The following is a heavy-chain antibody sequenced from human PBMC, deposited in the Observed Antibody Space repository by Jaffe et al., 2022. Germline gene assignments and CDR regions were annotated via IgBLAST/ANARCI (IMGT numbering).Heavy chain of an antibody. V-gene: IGHV1-46*01. J-gene: IGHJ5*02. CDR3: ARDGQYSSSWYGYWFDP. CDR1: GYTFTSYY. D-gene: IGHD6-13*01. Sequence: QVQLVQSGAEVKKPGASVKVSCKASGYTFTSYYMHWVRQAPGQGLEWMGIINPSGGSTSYAQKFQGRVTMTRDTSTSTVYMELSSLRSEDTAVYYCARDGQYSSSWYGYWFDPWGQGTLVTVSS. CDR2: INPSGGST.